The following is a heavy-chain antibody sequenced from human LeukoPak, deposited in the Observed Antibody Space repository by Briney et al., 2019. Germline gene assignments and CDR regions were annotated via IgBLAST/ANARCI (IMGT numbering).Heavy chain of an antibody. CDR3: ARADGSGWLTY. V-gene: IGHV3-74*01. CDR1: GFTFSSYA. J-gene: IGHJ4*02. D-gene: IGHD6-19*01. Sequence: GGSLRLSCAASGFTFSSYAMSWVRQAPGKGLVWVSRMNNDGSSTIYADSVKGRFTISRDNAKNTLYLQMNSLRAEDTAVYYCARADGSGWLTYWGQGTLVTVSS. CDR2: MNNDGSST.